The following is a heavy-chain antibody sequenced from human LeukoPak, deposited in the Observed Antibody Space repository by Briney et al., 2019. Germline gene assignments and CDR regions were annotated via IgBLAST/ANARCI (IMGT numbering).Heavy chain of an antibody. CDR1: GGSISSSSYY. Sequence: SETLSLTCTVSGGSISSSSYYWGWIRQPPGKGLEWIGSIYYSGSTYYNPSLKSRVTISVDTSKNQFSLKLSSVTAADTAVYYCARDTRGLRGWFDPWGQGTLVTVSS. CDR2: IYYSGST. CDR3: ARDTRGLRGWFDP. D-gene: IGHD3-10*01. J-gene: IGHJ5*02. V-gene: IGHV4-39*07.